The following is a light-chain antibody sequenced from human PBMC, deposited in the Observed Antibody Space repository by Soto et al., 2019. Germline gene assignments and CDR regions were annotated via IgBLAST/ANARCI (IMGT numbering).Light chain of an antibody. CDR2: DAS. Sequence: EIVVTPFPATLSLSPGERATPSRRASQSVSSYLAWYQQKPGQAPRLLIYDASNRATGIPARFSGSGSGTDFTLTISSLEPEDFAVYYCQQRSNWPPFFGGGTKVDIK. V-gene: IGKV3-11*01. CDR1: QSVSSY. J-gene: IGKJ4*01. CDR3: QQRSNWPPF.